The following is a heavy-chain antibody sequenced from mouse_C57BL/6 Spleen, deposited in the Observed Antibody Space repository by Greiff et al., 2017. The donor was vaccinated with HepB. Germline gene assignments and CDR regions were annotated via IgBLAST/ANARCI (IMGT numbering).Heavy chain of an antibody. CDR1: GFTFSSYG. CDR2: ISSGGSYT. CDR3: ARQDYGNYDAY. V-gene: IGHV5-6*01. Sequence: EVQVVESGGDLVKPGGSLKLSCAASGFTFSSYGMSWVRQTPDKRLEWVATISSGGSYTYYPDSVKGRFTISRDNAKNTLYLQMSSLKSEDTAMYYLARQDYGNYDAYWGQGTLVTVSA. J-gene: IGHJ3*01. D-gene: IGHD2-1*01.